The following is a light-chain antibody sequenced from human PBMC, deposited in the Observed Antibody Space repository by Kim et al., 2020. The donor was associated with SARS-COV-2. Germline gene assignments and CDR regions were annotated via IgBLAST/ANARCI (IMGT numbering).Light chain of an antibody. CDR3: QQYGSSPFT. V-gene: IGKV3-20*01. CDR2: GAS. CDR1: QSVSSSY. J-gene: IGKJ3*01. Sequence: EIVLTQSPGTLSLSPGERATLSCRASQSVSSSYLAWYQQKPGQAPRLVLYGASIRATGIPDRFSGSGSGTDFTLTISRLEPEDFAVYYCQQYGSSPFTFGPGTKVDIK.